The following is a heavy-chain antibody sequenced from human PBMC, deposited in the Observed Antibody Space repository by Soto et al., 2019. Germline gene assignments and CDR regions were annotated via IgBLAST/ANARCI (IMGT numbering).Heavy chain of an antibody. CDR3: AKEYCDTSRCLLHDY. J-gene: IGHJ4*02. V-gene: IGHV1-18*01. D-gene: IGHD3-16*01. Sequence: ASVKVSCKASGYTFTTFGISWVRQAPGQGLEWMGWIDPKNGNTKDAQKFQGRVTMTTDTSTSTAYMELRSLRSDDTAVYFFAKEYCDTSRCLLHDYWGQGALVNVSS. CDR2: IDPKNGNT. CDR1: GYTFTTFG.